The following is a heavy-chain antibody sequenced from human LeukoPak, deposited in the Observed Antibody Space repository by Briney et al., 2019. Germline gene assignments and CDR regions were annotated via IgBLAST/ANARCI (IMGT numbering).Heavy chain of an antibody. CDR1: GGSISSYY. CDR2: IYYSGST. V-gene: IGHV4-59*01. J-gene: IGHJ4*02. D-gene: IGHD3-10*01. CDR3: ARGLMVRGVLAYFDY. Sequence: SETLSLTCTVSGGSISSYYWSWIRQPPGKGLEWVGDIYYSGSTNYHPSLTSRVTISVDTSKNQFSLKLSSVTAADTAVYYCARGLMVRGVLAYFDYWGRETLVTVSS.